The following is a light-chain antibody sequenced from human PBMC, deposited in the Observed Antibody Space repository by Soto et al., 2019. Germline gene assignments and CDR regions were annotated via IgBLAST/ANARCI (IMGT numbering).Light chain of an antibody. V-gene: IGKV1-33*01. CDR3: QKCEYLPI. CDR2: DAS. Sequence: DIQMTQSPSSLSASVGARVTITCQSSHDITSYLNWYQHKPGKAPKLLIYDASILEAGVPSRFSGSGSGKHFTCTISSRQPEDVATYYCQKCEYLPIFGPGTTVDFK. J-gene: IGKJ3*01. CDR1: HDITSY.